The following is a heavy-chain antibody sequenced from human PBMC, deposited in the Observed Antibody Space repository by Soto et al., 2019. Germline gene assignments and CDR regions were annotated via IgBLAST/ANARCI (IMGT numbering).Heavy chain of an antibody. D-gene: IGHD3-10*01. V-gene: IGHV1-69*13. CDR3: ACRDGDYYYGMDV. CDR2: IIPIFGTA. CDR1: GGTFSSYA. Sequence: SVKVSCKASGGTFSSYAISWVRQAPGQGLEWMGGIIPIFGTANYAQKFQGRVTITADESTSTAYMELSSLRSEDTAVYYCACRDGDYYYGMDVWGQGTTVSVSS. J-gene: IGHJ6*02.